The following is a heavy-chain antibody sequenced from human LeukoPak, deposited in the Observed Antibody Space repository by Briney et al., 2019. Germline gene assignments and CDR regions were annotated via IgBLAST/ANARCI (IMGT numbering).Heavy chain of an antibody. Sequence: ESLKISCKASGYSFTSYWIGWVRQMPGKGLEWLGIIFPGDSDTRYSPSFQGQVTFSADKSISTAYLQWTSLKASDTAMYYCARRSGIATPLFEYWGQGTLVTVSS. J-gene: IGHJ4*02. CDR1: GYSFTSYW. V-gene: IGHV5-51*01. D-gene: IGHD6-6*01. CDR2: IFPGDSDT. CDR3: ARRSGIATPLFEY.